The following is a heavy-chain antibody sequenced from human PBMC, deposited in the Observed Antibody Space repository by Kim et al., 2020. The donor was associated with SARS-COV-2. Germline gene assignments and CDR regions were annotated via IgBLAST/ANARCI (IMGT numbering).Heavy chain of an antibody. CDR2: IYYSGNT. V-gene: IGHV4-39*01. Sequence: SETLSLTCTVSGGSISSSSYYWGWIRQPPGKGLEWIGSIYYSGNTNYNSSLRSRVTISVDTSKNQFSLTLTSVTAADTAVYYCAGCSGVCYRHNWFDPWG. D-gene: IGHD2-8*02. CDR1: GGSISSSSYY. J-gene: IGHJ5*02. CDR3: AGCSGVCYRHNWFDP.